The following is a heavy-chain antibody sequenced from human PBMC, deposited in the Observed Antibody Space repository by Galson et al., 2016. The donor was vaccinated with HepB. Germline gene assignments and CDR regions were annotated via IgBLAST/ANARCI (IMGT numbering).Heavy chain of an antibody. V-gene: IGHV3-74*01. D-gene: IGHD6-19*01. CDR3: VREGRSGWYYVDCDY. Sequence: SLRLSCAASGSTFSHYWMHWVRQAPGKGLVWVARINSDGSSTSYADSVKGRFTVSRDNAKNTVYLQMSSLKVEDTAVYYCVREGRSGWYYVDCDYWGQGTLVAVSS. CDR2: INSDGSST. CDR1: GSTFSHYW. J-gene: IGHJ4*02.